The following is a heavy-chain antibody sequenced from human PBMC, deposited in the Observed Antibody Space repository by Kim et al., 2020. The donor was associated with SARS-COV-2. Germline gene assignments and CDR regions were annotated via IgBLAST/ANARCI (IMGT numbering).Heavy chain of an antibody. J-gene: IGHJ6*02. Sequence: SETLSLTCTVSGGSISSSSYYWGWIRQPPGKGLEWIGSIYYSGSTYYNPSLKSRVTISVDTSKNQFSLKLSSVTAADTAVYYCARRNAVAYYDFWSGYYTGMDVWGQGTTVTVSS. CDR1: GGSISSSSYY. V-gene: IGHV4-39*01. CDR2: IYYSGST. CDR3: ARRNAVAYYDFWSGYYTGMDV. D-gene: IGHD3-3*01.